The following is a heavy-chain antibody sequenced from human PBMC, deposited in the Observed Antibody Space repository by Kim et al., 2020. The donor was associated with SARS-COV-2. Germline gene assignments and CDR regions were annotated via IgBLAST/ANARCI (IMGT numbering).Heavy chain of an antibody. Sequence: SETLSLTCTVSGGSISSGGYYWSWIRQHPGKGLEWIGYIYYSGSSYYNPSLKSRVTISVDTSKNQFSLTLSSVTAADTAVYYCARDPLKNPVPVSYYYYYGMDVWGQGTPVTVS. CDR3: ARDPLKNPVPVSYYYYYGMDV. CDR1: GGSISSGGYY. V-gene: IGHV4-31*03. J-gene: IGHJ6*02. CDR2: IYYSGSS.